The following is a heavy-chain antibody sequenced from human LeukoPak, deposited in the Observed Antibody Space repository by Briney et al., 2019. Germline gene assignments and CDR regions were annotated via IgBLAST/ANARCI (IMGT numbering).Heavy chain of an antibody. CDR2: ISYDGSNK. CDR3: ARARMGGWLVAGYFDY. V-gene: IGHV3-30-3*01. J-gene: IGHJ4*02. Sequence: PAGSLRPSCAASGFTFSSYAMHWVRQAPGKGLEWVAVISYDGSNKYYADSVKGRFTISRDNSKNTLYLQMNSLRAEDTAVYYYARARMGGWLVAGYFDYWGQGNLVTVSS. D-gene: IGHD6-19*01. CDR1: GFTFSSYA.